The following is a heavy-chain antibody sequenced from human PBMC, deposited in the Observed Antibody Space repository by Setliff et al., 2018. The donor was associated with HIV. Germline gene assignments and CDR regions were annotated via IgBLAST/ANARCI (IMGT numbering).Heavy chain of an antibody. CDR2: IYPGDSDT. Sequence: GESLKISCKGSGYSFTSYWIGWVRQMPGKGLERMGIIYPGDSDTRYSPSFQGQVTISADKSISTAYLQWSSLKASDTAIYYCTKEYHTAATGTRVANYFDYWGQGTLVTSPQ. D-gene: IGHD6-13*01. J-gene: IGHJ4*02. CDR1: GYSFTSYW. CDR3: TKEYHTAATGTRVANYFDY. V-gene: IGHV5-51*01.